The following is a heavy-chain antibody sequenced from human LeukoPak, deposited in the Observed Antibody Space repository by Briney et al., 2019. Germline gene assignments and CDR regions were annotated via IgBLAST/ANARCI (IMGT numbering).Heavy chain of an antibody. V-gene: IGHV3-53*01. D-gene: IGHD4-17*01. J-gene: IGHJ4*02. CDR1: GFTVSSNY. CDR3: AKTHYGDYGY. CDR2: IYSGGST. Sequence: TGGSLRLSCAASGFTVSSNYMSWVRQAPGKGLEWVPVIYSGGSTYYADSVKGRFTISRDNSKNTLYLQMNSLRAEDTAVYYCAKTHYGDYGYWGQGTLVTVSS.